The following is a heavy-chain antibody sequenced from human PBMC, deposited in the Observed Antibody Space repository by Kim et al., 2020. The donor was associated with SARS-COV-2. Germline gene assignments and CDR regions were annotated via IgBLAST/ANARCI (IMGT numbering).Heavy chain of an antibody. V-gene: IGHV3-30*07. Sequence: ADSVKGRFTTARDNSKNTLYLEMNSLRAEETAVYYCARDLLVGATSYDMDVWGQGPTVTVSS. J-gene: IGHJ6*02. CDR3: ARDLLVGATSYDMDV. D-gene: IGHD1-26*01.